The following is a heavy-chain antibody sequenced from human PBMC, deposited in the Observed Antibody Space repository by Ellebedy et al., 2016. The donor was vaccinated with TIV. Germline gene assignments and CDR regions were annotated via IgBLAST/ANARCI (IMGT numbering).Heavy chain of an antibody. Sequence: GESLKISXAASGFTFSSYAMSWVRQAPGKGLEWVSSISSSSSYIYYADSVKGRFTISRDNAKNSLYLQMNSLRAEDTAVYYCARDSGSDGLLRGGLDYWGQGTLVTVSS. J-gene: IGHJ4*02. V-gene: IGHV3-21*01. D-gene: IGHD1-26*01. CDR2: ISSSSSYI. CDR3: ARDSGSDGLLRGGLDY. CDR1: GFTFSSYA.